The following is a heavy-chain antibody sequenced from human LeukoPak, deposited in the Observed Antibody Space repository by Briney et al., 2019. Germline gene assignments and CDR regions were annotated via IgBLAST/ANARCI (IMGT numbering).Heavy chain of an antibody. CDR3: ARVGYSSGWSHFDL. CDR2: IYHSGST. Sequence: PSETLSLTCTVSGGSISSHYWSWIRQPPGKGLEWLAYIYHSGSTNYNPSLKSRVTISVDTSKNQFSLKVNSVTAADMAVYYCARVGYSSGWSHFDLWGRGTLLTVSS. V-gene: IGHV4-59*11. D-gene: IGHD6-19*01. J-gene: IGHJ2*01. CDR1: GGSISSHY.